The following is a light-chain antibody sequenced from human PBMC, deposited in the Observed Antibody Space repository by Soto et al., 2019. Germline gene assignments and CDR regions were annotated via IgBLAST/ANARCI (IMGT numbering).Light chain of an antibody. CDR1: QSVTSY. V-gene: IGKV3-11*01. CDR3: HQRQYWPPIT. CDR2: DVS. Sequence: EIVLTQSPATLSLSPGERATLSCRASQSVTSYLAWYQQKPGQAPRLLIYDVSNMASGIPARFSGSGSETDFTLTISSLEPEDFAVYYCHQRQYWPPITFGQGTRLEIK. J-gene: IGKJ5*01.